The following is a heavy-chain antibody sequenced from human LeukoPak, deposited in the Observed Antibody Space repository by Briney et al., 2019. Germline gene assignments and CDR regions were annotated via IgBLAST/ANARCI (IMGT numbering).Heavy chain of an antibody. D-gene: IGHD5-12*01. Sequence: PGGSLRLPCAASGFTFSSYAMSWVRQAPGKGLEWVSVISGSGGATYYADSVKGRFTISRDNSKNTLYLQMNSLRAEDTAVYYCAKDGVATITYDYWGQGTLVTVSS. CDR2: ISGSGGAT. CDR3: AKDGVATITYDY. J-gene: IGHJ4*02. V-gene: IGHV3-23*01. CDR1: GFTFSSYA.